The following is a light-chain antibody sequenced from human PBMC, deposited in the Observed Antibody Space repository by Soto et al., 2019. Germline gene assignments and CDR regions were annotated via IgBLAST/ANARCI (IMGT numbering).Light chain of an antibody. CDR2: GAS. Sequence: EIVLTQSPDILSLSPGERATLSCRASQSVRSSYLAWYQQRPGQAPRLLIYGASSRATGIPDMFSGDGSGTNLTLTISRLEHEDFAVYYCRQYGSSPGYTFGQGTKLEIK. V-gene: IGKV3-20*01. CDR1: QSVRSSY. J-gene: IGKJ2*01. CDR3: RQYGSSPGYT.